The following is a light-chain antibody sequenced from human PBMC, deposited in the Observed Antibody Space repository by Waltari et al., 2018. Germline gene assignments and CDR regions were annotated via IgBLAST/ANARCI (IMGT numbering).Light chain of an antibody. CDR3: SAWDSNLSAWV. CDR2: EVL. Sequence: QSALTQPASVSGSLGQSISISCSGTYSNVGSYDLVSWYHQRPGEAPKLLIYEVLKRPSGISNRFSGSKSGNAASLTISALQPEDEADYYCSAWDSNLSAWVFGGGTKLTVL. V-gene: IGLV2-23*02. J-gene: IGLJ3*02. CDR1: YSNVGSYDL.